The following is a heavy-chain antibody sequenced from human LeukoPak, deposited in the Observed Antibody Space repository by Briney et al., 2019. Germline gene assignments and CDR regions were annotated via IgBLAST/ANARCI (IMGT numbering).Heavy chain of an antibody. J-gene: IGHJ4*02. V-gene: IGHV4-39*01. Sequence: SETLSLTCTVSGGSISSSSYYWGWIRQPPGKGLEWLGSVYYTGSTYYNPSLKSRVTISVDTSKNQFSLKLSSVTAADTAVYYCARNKYTSGWSTFDYWGQGTLVTVSS. D-gene: IGHD6-19*01. CDR2: VYYTGST. CDR1: GGSISSSSYY. CDR3: ARNKYTSGWSTFDY.